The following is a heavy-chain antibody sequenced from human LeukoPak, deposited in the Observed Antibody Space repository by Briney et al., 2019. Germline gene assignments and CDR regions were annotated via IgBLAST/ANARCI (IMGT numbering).Heavy chain of an antibody. CDR3: ARSYYYGSGIEYYFDY. J-gene: IGHJ4*02. CDR2: IYYSGST. Sequence: SETLSLTCTVSGGSISSSSYYWGWIRQPPGKGLEWIGSIYYSGSTYYNPSLKSRVTISVDTSKNQFSLKLSSVTAADTAVYYCARSYYYGSGIEYYFDYWGQGTLVTVSS. D-gene: IGHD3-10*01. CDR1: GGSISSSSYY. V-gene: IGHV4-39*07.